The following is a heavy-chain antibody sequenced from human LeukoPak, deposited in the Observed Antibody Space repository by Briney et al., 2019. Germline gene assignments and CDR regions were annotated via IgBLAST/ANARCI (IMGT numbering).Heavy chain of an antibody. CDR1: GGSISSYY. J-gene: IGHJ4*02. V-gene: IGHV4-59*08. Sequence: PSETLSLTCTVSGGSISSYYWSWIRQPPGKGLEWIGYIYYSGSTNYNPSLKSRATISVDTSKNQFSLKLSSVTAADTAVYYCARQPPWSGYSSAFDYWGQGTLVTVSS. CDR3: ARQPPWSGYSSAFDY. D-gene: IGHD3-3*01. CDR2: IYYSGST.